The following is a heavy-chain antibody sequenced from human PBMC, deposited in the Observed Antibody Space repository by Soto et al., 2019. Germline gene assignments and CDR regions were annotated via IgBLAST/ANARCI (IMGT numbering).Heavy chain of an antibody. CDR2: INHSGRV. J-gene: IGHJ5*01. CDR3: STRAYYTNGYYRFAP. CDR1: GGSFSGHS. V-gene: IGHV4-34*01. D-gene: IGHD3-22*01. Sequence: SETLSLTCAVYGGSFSGHSWTWIRQSPGKGLEWIGDINHSGRVNYSPSLKSRVTISLDTSKNQFSLTLSAVTAADTAMYYCSTRAYYTNGYYRFAPWTQAPLDTGSS.